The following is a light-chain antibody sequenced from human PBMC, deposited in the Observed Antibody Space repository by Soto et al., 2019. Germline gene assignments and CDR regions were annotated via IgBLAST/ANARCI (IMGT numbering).Light chain of an antibody. CDR2: KAS. Sequence: DIQMTQSPSTLSASVGDRVTITCRASQSISSWLAWYQQKPGKAPKLLIYKASSLESGVPSRFSGSRSGTEFTLTISSLLPDDFATYYCQQSFTFGPGTKVDIK. V-gene: IGKV1-5*03. J-gene: IGKJ3*01. CDR1: QSISSW. CDR3: QQSFT.